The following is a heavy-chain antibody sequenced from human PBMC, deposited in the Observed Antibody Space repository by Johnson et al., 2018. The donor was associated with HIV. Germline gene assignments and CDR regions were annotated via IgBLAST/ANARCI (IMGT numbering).Heavy chain of an antibody. CDR1: GFTFSDYY. CDR2: ISSSGSTI. V-gene: IGHV3-11*01. J-gene: IGHJ3*02. Sequence: QVQLVESGGGLVKPGGSLRLSCAASGFTFSDYYMSWISQAPGKGLEWVAYISSSGSTIYYADSVKGRFTISRDNAKNSLYLQMNSLRAEDTAVYYCAKDLGVVVPAAPGDAFDIWGQGTMVTVSS. D-gene: IGHD2-2*01. CDR3: AKDLGVVVPAAPGDAFDI.